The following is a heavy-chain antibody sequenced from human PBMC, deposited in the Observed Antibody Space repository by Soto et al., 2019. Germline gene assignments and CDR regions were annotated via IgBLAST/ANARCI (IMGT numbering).Heavy chain of an antibody. CDR1: GYTLTSYA. D-gene: IGHD3-10*01. V-gene: IGHV1-3*01. CDR3: ARSGSGSYYIH. CDR2: INAGNGNT. J-gene: IGHJ4*02. Sequence: ASVKVSCKASGYTLTSYAMHWVRQAPGQRLEWMGWINAGNGNTKYSQKFQGRVTMTSDTSTSTVYMELSSLRSEDTAVYYCARSGSGSYYIHWGQGTLVTVSS.